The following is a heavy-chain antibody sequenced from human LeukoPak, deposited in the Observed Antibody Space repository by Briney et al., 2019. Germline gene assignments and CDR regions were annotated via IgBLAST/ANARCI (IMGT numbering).Heavy chain of an antibody. J-gene: IGHJ3*02. V-gene: IGHV3-30*01. CDR2: ISYDGGNK. CDR3: AREGAEQAFDI. Sequence: PGRSLRLSCAASGFTFSNFAIHWVRQAPGKGLYWVALISYDGGNKYYADSVKGRFTISRDNSRDTLYLQLNSLRAEDTAVYYCAREGAEQAFDIWGQGTMVTVCS. CDR1: GFTFSNFA. D-gene: IGHD1-26*01.